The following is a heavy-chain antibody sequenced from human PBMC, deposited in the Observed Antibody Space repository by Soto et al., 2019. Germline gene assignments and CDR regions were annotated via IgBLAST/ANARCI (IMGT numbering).Heavy chain of an antibody. D-gene: IGHD1-26*01. CDR1: GGSISSYY. CDR2: IYYSGST. J-gene: IGHJ4*02. Sequence: QVQLQASGPGLVKPSETLSLTCTVSGGSISSYYWSWIRQPPGKGLEWIGYIYYSGSTNYNPSLKSRVTISVDTSKNQFSLKLSSVTAADTAVYYCARHAVGANYYFDYWGQGTLVTVSS. V-gene: IGHV4-59*01. CDR3: ARHAVGANYYFDY.